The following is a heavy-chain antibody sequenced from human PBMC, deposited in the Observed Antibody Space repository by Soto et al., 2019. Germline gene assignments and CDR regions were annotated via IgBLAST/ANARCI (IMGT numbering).Heavy chain of an antibody. CDR2: IYDSESA. D-gene: IGHD6-6*01. CDR3: ARASSSSSAADY. CDR1: GESISSGGYY. V-gene: IGHV4-31*03. Sequence: QVQLQESGPQLVRPSQTLSLTCNVSGESISSGGYYWSWIRHHPGKGLEWIGYIYDSESAYYNPSLKSRVIISMDTSKNHFAMRLSSVTAADTAVYYCARASSSSSAADYWGQGTLVTVSS. J-gene: IGHJ4*02.